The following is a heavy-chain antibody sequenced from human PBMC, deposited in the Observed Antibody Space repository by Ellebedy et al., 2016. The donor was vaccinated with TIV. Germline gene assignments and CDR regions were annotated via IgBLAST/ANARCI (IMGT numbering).Heavy chain of an antibody. D-gene: IGHD5-24*01. CDR1: GGTFSSYV. Sequence: SVKVSCXASGGTFSSYVISWVRQAPGQGLEWMGGIIPISGTTNYAQKFQGRVTITADESTSTAYMELSSLRSEDTAVFYCARDPTSAIDGEYFQHWGQGTLIIVSS. CDR3: ARDPTSAIDGEYFQH. J-gene: IGHJ1*01. CDR2: IIPISGTT. V-gene: IGHV1-69*13.